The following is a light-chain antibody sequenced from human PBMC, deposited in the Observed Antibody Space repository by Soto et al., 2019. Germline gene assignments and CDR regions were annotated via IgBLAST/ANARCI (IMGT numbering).Light chain of an antibody. V-gene: IGKV3-20*01. CDR3: QQYGSSFWT. J-gene: IGKJ1*01. Sequence: EIVLTQSPGTLSLSPGERATLSCRASQSLSANYLAWYQQKPGQAPRLLIYRTSNRASGIPDRFSGSGSGPDFTLTISRVEPEDFAVYYCQQYGSSFWTFGQGTKVDIK. CDR1: QSLSANY. CDR2: RTS.